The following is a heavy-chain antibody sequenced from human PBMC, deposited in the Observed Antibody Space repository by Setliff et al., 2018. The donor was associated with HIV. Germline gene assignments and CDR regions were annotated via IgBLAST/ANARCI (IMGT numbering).Heavy chain of an antibody. CDR2: IHHTGST. D-gene: IGHD3-10*01. V-gene: IGHV4-59*02. CDR1: DDSVSTFY. CDR3: APGEGVASTYYHD. J-gene: IGHJ4*01. Sequence: SETLSLTCTVSDDSVSTFYWNWIRQPPGKGLEWIGFIHHTGSTVSNPSLKSRVTILMDLSRNQLSLHLASVATADAAVYFCAPGEGVASTYYHDWGQGTQVTVSS.